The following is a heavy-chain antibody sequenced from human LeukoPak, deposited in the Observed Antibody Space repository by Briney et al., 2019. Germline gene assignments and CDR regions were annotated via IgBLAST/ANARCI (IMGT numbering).Heavy chain of an antibody. CDR3: AKDKSMVRELDY. CDR1: GFSFSTYG. J-gene: IGHJ4*02. D-gene: IGHD3-10*01. Sequence: GGSLRLSCAASGFSFSTYGMHWVRQAPGKGLEWLAFIRSDGRNKYYADSVKGRFTISRDNSKNTLFLQMNSLRAEDTAVYYCAKDKSMVRELDYWGQGNLVTVSS. V-gene: IGHV3-30*02. CDR2: IRSDGRNK.